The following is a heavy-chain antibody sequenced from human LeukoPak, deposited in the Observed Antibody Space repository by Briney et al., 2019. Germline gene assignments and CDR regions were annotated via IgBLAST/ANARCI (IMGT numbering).Heavy chain of an antibody. Sequence: SDTLSLTCTVPGGSMSTSYWTWIPQPAGTGREWIGRIYTSGSTNYNYNPSLKSRVTMSVDTSKNQFSLKLSSVTAADTAVYYCAKEPNSALWGQGTLVTVSS. V-gene: IGHV4-4*07. CDR3: AKEPNSAL. CDR1: GGSMSTSY. D-gene: IGHD2-21*01. J-gene: IGHJ4*02. CDR2: IYTSGST.